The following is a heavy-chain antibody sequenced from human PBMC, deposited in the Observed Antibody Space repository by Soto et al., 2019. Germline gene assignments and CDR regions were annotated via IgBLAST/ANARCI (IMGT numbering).Heavy chain of an antibody. D-gene: IGHD6-19*01. CDR2: TSAYNGNT. Sequence: QVPLVQSGGEVKKPGASVKVSCKPSGYTFTSYGISWVRQAPGQGLEWMGWTSAYNGNTNYAQKFQGRLTMTTDTSTSTVYLELRSLRSDDTAVYYCARDSSGRTNFDYWGQGTLVTVSS. V-gene: IGHV1-18*01. CDR1: GYTFTSYG. CDR3: ARDSSGRTNFDY. J-gene: IGHJ4*02.